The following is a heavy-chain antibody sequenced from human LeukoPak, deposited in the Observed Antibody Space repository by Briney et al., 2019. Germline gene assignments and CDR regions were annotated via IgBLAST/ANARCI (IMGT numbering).Heavy chain of an antibody. CDR2: ISWNSGSI. D-gene: IGHD3-3*01. CDR3: AKDNFLGASIDY. Sequence: PGGSLRLSCAASGFIFDDYAIHWVRQAPGKGLEWVSGISWNSGSIGYADSVKGRFTISRDNAKNSLYLQMNSLRAEDTAVYYCAKDNFLGASIDYWGQGTLVTVSS. V-gene: IGHV3-9*01. J-gene: IGHJ4*02. CDR1: GFIFDDYA.